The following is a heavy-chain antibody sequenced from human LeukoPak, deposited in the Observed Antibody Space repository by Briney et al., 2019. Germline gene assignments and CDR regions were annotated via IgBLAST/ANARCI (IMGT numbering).Heavy chain of an antibody. CDR3: ARSYYDSSGPYDV. V-gene: IGHV4-34*01. J-gene: IGHJ6*04. Sequence: SETLSLTCAVYGGSLSGYYWSWIRQPPGKGLEWIGEINYSADANYNPSLKSRVTISVDTSENQFSLKLTSVTAADTAVYYCARSYYDSSGPYDVWGEGTTVTVSS. CDR2: INYSADA. CDR1: GGSLSGYY. D-gene: IGHD3-22*01.